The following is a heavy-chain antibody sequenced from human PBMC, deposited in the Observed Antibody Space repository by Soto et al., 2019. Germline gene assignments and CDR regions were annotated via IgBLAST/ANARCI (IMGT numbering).Heavy chain of an antibody. V-gene: IGHV3-33*01. D-gene: IGHD5-18*01. CDR3: ARSPAGYSYGYGADC. Sequence: PGGSLRLSCAASGFTFSTYGMHWVRQAPGKGLEWVAVIWYDGSNKYYADSVKGRFTISRDNSKNTLYLQMNSLRAEDTAVYHCARSPAGYSYGYGADCWGQGPLVTVYS. J-gene: IGHJ4*02. CDR1: GFTFSTYG. CDR2: IWYDGSNK.